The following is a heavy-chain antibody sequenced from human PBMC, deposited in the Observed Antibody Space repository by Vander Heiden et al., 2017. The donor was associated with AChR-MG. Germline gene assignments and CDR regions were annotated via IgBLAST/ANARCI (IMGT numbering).Heavy chain of an antibody. CDR1: GCTFSSYA. D-gene: IGHD3-10*02. V-gene: IGHV1-69*01. CDR2: IIPIFGTA. J-gene: IGHJ4*02. CDR3: ARDRIEEVTTFGRQPYYFDY. Sequence: QVQLAQSGAEVKKPGSSVKVSCKASGCTFSSYATSGGGQARGQGLEWMGGIIPIFGTASYAQKFQGRVTITADESTSTAYMELSSLRSEDTAVYYCARDRIEEVTTFGRQPYYFDYWGQGTLVTVSS.